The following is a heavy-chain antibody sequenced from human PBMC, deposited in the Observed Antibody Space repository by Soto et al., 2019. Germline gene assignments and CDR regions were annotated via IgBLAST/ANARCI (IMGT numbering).Heavy chain of an antibody. CDR2: IYPGDSDT. CDR3: ARLLSYYYDSSGTQGGMDV. CDR1: GYSFTSYW. V-gene: IGHV5-51*01. D-gene: IGHD3-22*01. Sequence: PGESLKISCKGSGYSFTSYWIGWVRQMPGKGLEWMGIIYPGDSDTRYSPSFQGQVTISADKSISTAYLQWSSLKASDIAMYYCARLLSYYYDSSGTQGGMDVWGQGTTVTVSS. J-gene: IGHJ6*02.